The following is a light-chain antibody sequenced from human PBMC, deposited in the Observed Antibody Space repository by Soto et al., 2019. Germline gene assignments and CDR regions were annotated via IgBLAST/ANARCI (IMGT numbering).Light chain of an antibody. V-gene: IGKV1-5*03. J-gene: IGKJ1*01. CDR1: QNIYTW. CDR2: KAS. Sequence: STLSASVGDRVTNTCRASQNIYTWLAWYQQKPGIAPKLLIHKASTLESGVPSRFSGSGFGTEFTLTISSLQPDDFATYYCQQYNSYSWTFGQGTKVDIK. CDR3: QQYNSYSWT.